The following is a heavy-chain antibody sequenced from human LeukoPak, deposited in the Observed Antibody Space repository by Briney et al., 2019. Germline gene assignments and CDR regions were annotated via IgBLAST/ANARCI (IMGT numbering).Heavy chain of an antibody. Sequence: SETLSLTCAVYGGSFSGYYWSWIRQPPGKGVEWRGEIYQSGSTNYNPSLKSRLTISVDPSKNQFSLKLTSVTAADTAVYYCARVVCRGNTCYSDFDSWGQGTPVTVSS. V-gene: IGHV4-34*01. CDR2: IYQSGST. D-gene: IGHD2-15*01. J-gene: IGHJ4*02. CDR3: ARVVCRGNTCYSDFDS. CDR1: GGSFSGYY.